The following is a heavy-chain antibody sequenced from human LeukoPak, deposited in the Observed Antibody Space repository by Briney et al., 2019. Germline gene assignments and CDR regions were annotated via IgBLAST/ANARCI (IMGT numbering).Heavy chain of an antibody. J-gene: IGHJ3*02. V-gene: IGHV4-34*01. CDR3: ARFGDGSSSYYDFWSGQIDAFDI. CDR2: FNHSGSP. Sequence: SETLSLTCAVYGGSFSGYYWSWIRQPPGKGLEWIGQFNHSGSPNYNPSLKSRVTISVDTSKNQFSLKLSSVTAADTAVYYCARFGDGSSSYYDFWSGQIDAFDIWSQGTMVTVSS. D-gene: IGHD3-3*01. CDR1: GGSFSGYY.